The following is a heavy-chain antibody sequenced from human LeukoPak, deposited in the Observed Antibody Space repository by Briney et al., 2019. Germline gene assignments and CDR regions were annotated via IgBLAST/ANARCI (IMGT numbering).Heavy chain of an antibody. CDR3: AMGCSSTSWRGYYYYGMDV. V-gene: IGHV3-53*01. Sequence: GGSLRLSCAASGFTVSSNYMSWVRQAPGKGLEWVSVIYSGGSTYYADSVKGRFTISRDNSKNTLYLRMNSLRAEDTAVYYCAMGCSSTSWRGYYYYGMDVWGQGTTVTVSS. CDR1: GFTVSSNY. CDR2: IYSGGST. J-gene: IGHJ6*02. D-gene: IGHD2-2*01.